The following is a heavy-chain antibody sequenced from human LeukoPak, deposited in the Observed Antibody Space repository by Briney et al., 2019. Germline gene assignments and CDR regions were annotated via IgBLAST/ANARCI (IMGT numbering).Heavy chain of an antibody. CDR1: GLTVSNNY. D-gene: IGHD4-11*01. V-gene: IGHV3-53*01. J-gene: IGHJ6*03. Sequence: RPGRSLRLSCAASGLTVSNNYMSWVRQAPGKGLEWVSVIYSGGSTYYADSVRGRFTISRDNSKNTLYLQMNSLRAEDTAVYYCARESHEYDENSNYPYYYYYMDVWGKGTTVTVSS. CDR2: IYSGGST. CDR3: ARESHEYDENSNYPYYYYYMDV.